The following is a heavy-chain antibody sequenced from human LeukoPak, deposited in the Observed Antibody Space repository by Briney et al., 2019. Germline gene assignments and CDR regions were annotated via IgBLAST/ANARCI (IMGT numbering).Heavy chain of an antibody. V-gene: IGHV4-34*01. CDR3: ARTAKLLWFGKRGYNWFDP. Sequence: SETLSLTCAVYGGSFSGYYWSWIRQPPGKGLEWIGEINHSGSTNYNPSLKSRVTISVDTSKNQFSLKLSSVTAADTAVYYCARTAKLLWFGKRGYNWFDPWGQGTLVTVSS. CDR2: INHSGST. CDR1: GGSFSGYY. J-gene: IGHJ5*02. D-gene: IGHD3-10*01.